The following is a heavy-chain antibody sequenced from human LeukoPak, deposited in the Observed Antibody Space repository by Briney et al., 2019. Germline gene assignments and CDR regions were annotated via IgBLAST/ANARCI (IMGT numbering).Heavy chain of an antibody. CDR3: AKAGYEAYYYGMDV. Sequence: PGRSLRLSCAASGFTVSSYGMHWVRQAPGKGLEWVAVISYDGSNKYYADSVKGRFTISRDNSKNTLYLQMNSLRAEDTAVYYCAKAGYEAYYYGMDVWGQGTTVTVSS. D-gene: IGHD5-12*01. J-gene: IGHJ6*02. CDR1: GFTVSSYG. CDR2: ISYDGSNK. V-gene: IGHV3-30*18.